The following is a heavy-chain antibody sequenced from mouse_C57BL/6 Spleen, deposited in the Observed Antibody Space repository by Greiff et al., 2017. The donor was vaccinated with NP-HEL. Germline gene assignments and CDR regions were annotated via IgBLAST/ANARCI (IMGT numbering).Heavy chain of an antibody. Sequence: VQLQQSGAELVKPGASVKLSCKASGYTFTEYTIHWVKQRSGQGLEWIGWFYPGSGSIKYNEKFKDKATLTADKSSSTVYMELSRLTSEDSAVYCCARHEGVDNDGYWYFDVWGTGTTVTVSS. V-gene: IGHV1-62-2*01. J-gene: IGHJ1*03. CDR1: GYTFTEYT. D-gene: IGHD2-4*01. CDR2: FYPGSGSI. CDR3: ARHEGVDNDGYWYFDV.